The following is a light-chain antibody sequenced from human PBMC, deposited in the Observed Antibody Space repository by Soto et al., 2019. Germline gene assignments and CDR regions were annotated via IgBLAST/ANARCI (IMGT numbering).Light chain of an antibody. CDR3: QQYGSSPIT. V-gene: IGKV3-20*01. J-gene: IGKJ5*01. CDR2: GAS. Sequence: EIVLTQSPGTLSLSPGERATLSCRASQSVSSNYLVWYQHKPGQAPRLLTYGASSRATGIPDRVGGSGSGTDFTLTISRLEPEDFGVYYCQQYGSSPITFGPGTRLEIK. CDR1: QSVSSNY.